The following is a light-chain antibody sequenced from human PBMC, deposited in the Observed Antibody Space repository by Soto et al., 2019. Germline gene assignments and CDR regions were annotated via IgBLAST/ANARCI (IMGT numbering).Light chain of an antibody. CDR2: DAS. V-gene: IGKV1-5*01. CDR3: QQYNSYSGT. Sequence: DIQMTQSPSTLSASVGDRVTITCRAIQSISSWLAWYQQKPGKAPKLLIYDASSLESGVPSRFSGSGSGTEFTLTLSSLQPDDFATYYCQQYNSYSGTFGQGTKVDI. CDR1: QSISSW. J-gene: IGKJ1*01.